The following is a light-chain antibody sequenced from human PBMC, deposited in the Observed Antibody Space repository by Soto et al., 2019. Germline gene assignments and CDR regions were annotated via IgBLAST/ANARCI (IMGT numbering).Light chain of an antibody. Sequence: EIVLTQSPGTLSLSPGERATLSCRASQSVRNNQLAWYQQKPGQAPRLLIYAASSRATRIPDRFSGRGSGTDFTLTINRLEPEDVAVYYCQQYGSSPRTFGQGTKVEIK. V-gene: IGKV3-20*01. J-gene: IGKJ1*01. CDR3: QQYGSSPRT. CDR1: QSVRNNQ. CDR2: AAS.